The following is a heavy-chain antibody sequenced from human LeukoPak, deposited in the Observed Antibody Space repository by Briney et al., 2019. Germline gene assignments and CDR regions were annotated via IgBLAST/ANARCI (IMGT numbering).Heavy chain of an antibody. CDR2: INWTGGST. CDR3: ASSPVIGVD. Sequence: GGSLRLSCAASGFTFDDYGMSWVRQAPGKGLEWVSGINWTGGSTGYADSVKGRFTISRDNAKNTLYLQMNSLRAEDTAVYYCASSPVIGVDWGQGTLVTVSS. D-gene: IGHD3-22*01. J-gene: IGHJ4*02. CDR1: GFTFDDYG. V-gene: IGHV3-20*04.